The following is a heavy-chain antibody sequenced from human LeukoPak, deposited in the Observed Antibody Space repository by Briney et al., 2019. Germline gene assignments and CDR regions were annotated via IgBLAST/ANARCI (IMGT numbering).Heavy chain of an antibody. J-gene: IGHJ4*02. CDR3: ARGELRGGYYFDY. CDR1: GGSISSGSYY. Sequence: SQTLSLTCTVSGGSISSGSYYWSWIRQPAGKGLEWIGRIYTSGSTNYNPSLKSRVTISVDTSKNQFSLKLSSVTAADTAVYYCARGELRGGYYFDYWGQGTLVTVSS. CDR2: IYTSGST. V-gene: IGHV4-61*02. D-gene: IGHD1-26*01.